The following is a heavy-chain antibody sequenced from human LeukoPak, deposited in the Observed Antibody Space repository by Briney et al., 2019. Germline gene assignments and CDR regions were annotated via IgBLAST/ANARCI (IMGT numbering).Heavy chain of an antibody. CDR2: VKHDGGGK. CDR3: ARDQYCSGGTCYYSGLDV. CDR1: GFTFSSFW. J-gene: IGHJ6*04. Sequence: GGSLRLSCAAPGFTFSSFWMSWVRQAPGKGLEWVANVKHDGGGKYNVDSVKGRFTISRDNAKTSLYLQMNSLRAEDTAVYYCARDQYCSGGTCYYSGLDVWGKGTTVTVSS. V-gene: IGHV3-7*03. D-gene: IGHD2-15*01.